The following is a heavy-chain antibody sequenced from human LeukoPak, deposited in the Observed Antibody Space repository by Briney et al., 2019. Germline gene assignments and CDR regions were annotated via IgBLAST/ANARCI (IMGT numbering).Heavy chain of an antibody. Sequence: GASVKVSCKASGYTFTSYAMHWVRQAPGQRLEWMGWISAYNDNTNYAQKLQGRVTMTTDTSTSTAYMELRSLRSDDTAVYYCARDQGYSSSWFEWGQGTLVTVSS. CDR1: GYTFTSYA. D-gene: IGHD6-13*01. CDR2: ISAYNDNT. V-gene: IGHV1-18*01. CDR3: ARDQGYSSSWFE. J-gene: IGHJ4*02.